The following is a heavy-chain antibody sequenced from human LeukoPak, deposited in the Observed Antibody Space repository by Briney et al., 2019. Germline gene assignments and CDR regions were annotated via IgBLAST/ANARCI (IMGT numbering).Heavy chain of an antibody. Sequence: SVKVSCKASGGTFSSYAISWVRQAPGQGLEWMGGIIPIFGTANYAQKFQGRVTITADKSTSTAYMELSSLRSEDTAVYYCARARINVLRGVRHYYMDVWGKGTTVTISS. J-gene: IGHJ6*03. CDR1: GGTFSSYA. D-gene: IGHD3-10*01. V-gene: IGHV1-69*06. CDR3: ARARINVLRGVRHYYMDV. CDR2: IIPIFGTA.